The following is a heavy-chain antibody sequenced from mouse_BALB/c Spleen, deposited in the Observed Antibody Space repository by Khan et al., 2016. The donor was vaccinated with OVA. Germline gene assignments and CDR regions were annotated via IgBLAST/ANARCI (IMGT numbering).Heavy chain of an antibody. CDR2: IDPSDSET. Sequence: VQLKQSGAELVRPGASVKLSCKASGYTFTSYWMNWVKQRPGHGLEWIGRIDPSDSETHYNQIFKDKATLTVDTSSTTAYMQLSSLTSEDSAVYYCARREKYGYDPSWFAYWGQGTLVTVSA. J-gene: IGHJ3*01. CDR1: GYTFTSYW. D-gene: IGHD2-2*01. V-gene: IGHV1-61*01. CDR3: ARREKYGYDPSWFAY.